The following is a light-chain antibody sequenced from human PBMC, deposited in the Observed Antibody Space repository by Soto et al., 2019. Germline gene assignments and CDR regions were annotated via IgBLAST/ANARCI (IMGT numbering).Light chain of an antibody. CDR2: AAS. CDR1: QSVSSN. Sequence: EIVMTQSPATLSVSPGERATLACRASQSVSSNVAWYQQKPGQAPRLLIYAASTRATGIPARFSGSGSGTEFTLTISRLQSEDFAVYYCQQYNNWPSFTFGPGTKVDIK. J-gene: IGKJ3*01. V-gene: IGKV3-15*01. CDR3: QQYNNWPSFT.